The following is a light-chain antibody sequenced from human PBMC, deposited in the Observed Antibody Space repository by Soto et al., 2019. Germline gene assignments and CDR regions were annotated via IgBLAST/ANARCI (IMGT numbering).Light chain of an antibody. V-gene: IGKV1-5*03. CDR1: QSVRGW. Sequence: DIQMTQSPSTLSASVGDRVTITCRASQSVRGWLAWYQQKPGKAPKLLISKVSNLERGVPSRFSGSQSGTKFTLTISSLQPDDLGNYYCQQYDSLSSFGQGTKVEIK. CDR3: QQYDSLSS. J-gene: IGKJ2*01. CDR2: KVS.